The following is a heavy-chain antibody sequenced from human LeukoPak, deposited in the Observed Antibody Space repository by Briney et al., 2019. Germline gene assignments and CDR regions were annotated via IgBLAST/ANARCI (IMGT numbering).Heavy chain of an antibody. CDR3: AITGYSSGWYYFDY. CDR2: INPNSGGT. D-gene: IGHD6-19*01. J-gene: IGHJ4*02. Sequence: ASVKVSCKASGYTFTGYYMHWVRQAPGQGLEWMGWINPNSGGTNYAQKFQGRVTMTRDTSISTAYMELSRLRSEDTAVYYCAITGYSSGWYYFDYRGQGTLVTVSS. V-gene: IGHV1-2*02. CDR1: GYTFTGYY.